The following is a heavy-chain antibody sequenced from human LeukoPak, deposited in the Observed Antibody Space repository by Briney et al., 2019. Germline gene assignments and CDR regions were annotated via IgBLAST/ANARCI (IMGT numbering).Heavy chain of an antibody. Sequence: ASVRVSCKASGYIFTTYGISWVRQAPRQGLEWMGWISGYNDDTNYAQKFRGRVTMTTDTSTSTVYMELSSLRSEDTAVYYCARAAIAAAGTIRYFDYWGQGTLVTVSS. J-gene: IGHJ4*02. V-gene: IGHV1-18*01. CDR2: ISGYNDDT. CDR1: GYIFTTYG. D-gene: IGHD6-13*01. CDR3: ARAAIAAAGTIRYFDY.